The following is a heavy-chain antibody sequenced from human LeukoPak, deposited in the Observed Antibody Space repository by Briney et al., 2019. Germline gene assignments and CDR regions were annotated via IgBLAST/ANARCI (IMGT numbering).Heavy chain of an antibody. V-gene: IGHV3-66*02. J-gene: IGHJ1*01. Sequence: GGSLRLSCAASGFTVSSNYMSWVRQAPGKGLEWVSVIYSGGSTYYADSVKGRFTISRDNSKNTLYLQMNSLRAEDTAVYYCARDGVVISNLPWGRAEYFQHWGQGTLVTVSS. CDR1: GFTVSSNY. CDR2: IYSGGST. D-gene: IGHD3-3*01. CDR3: ARDGVVISNLPWGRAEYFQH.